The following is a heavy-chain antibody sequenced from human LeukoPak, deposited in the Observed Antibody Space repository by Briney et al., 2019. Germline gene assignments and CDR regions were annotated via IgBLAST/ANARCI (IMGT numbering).Heavy chain of an antibody. D-gene: IGHD4-17*01. CDR2: IYSGGST. V-gene: IGHV3-53*01. J-gene: IGHJ3*02. CDR1: GFTVSSNY. CDR3: ARDIEDGDYADAFDI. Sequence: PGGSLRLSCAASGFTVSSNYMSWVRQAPGKGLEWVSVIYSGGSTYYADSVKGRFTISRDNAKNTLYLQMNSLRAEDTAVYYCARDIEDGDYADAFDIWGQGTMVTVSS.